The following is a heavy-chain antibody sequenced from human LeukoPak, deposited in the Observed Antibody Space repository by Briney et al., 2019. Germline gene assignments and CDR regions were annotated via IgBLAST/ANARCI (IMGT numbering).Heavy chain of an antibody. CDR2: INPNSGGT. D-gene: IGHD6-6*01. V-gene: IGHV1-2*02. CDR3: ARDLDRIAARPDEDYFDY. CDR1: GYTFTSYG. J-gene: IGHJ4*02. Sequence: ASVKVSCKASGYTFTSYGISWVRQAPGQGLEWMGWINPNSGGTNYAQKFQGRVTMTRDTSISTAYMELSRLRSDDTAVYYCARDLDRIAARPDEDYFDYWGQGTLVTVSS.